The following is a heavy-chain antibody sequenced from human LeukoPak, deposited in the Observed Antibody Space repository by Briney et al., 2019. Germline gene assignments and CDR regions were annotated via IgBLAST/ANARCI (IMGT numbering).Heavy chain of an antibody. V-gene: IGHV1-69*05. CDR1: GGTFSSYA. CDR3: ASRTTVTTVRPKGIPYDPYYYYYYMDV. D-gene: IGHD4-17*01. J-gene: IGHJ6*03. Sequence: ASVKVSCKASGGTFSSYAISWVRQAPGQGLEWMGGIIPIFGTANYAQKFQGRVTITTDESTSTAYMELSSLRPEDTAVYYCASRTTVTTVRPKGIPYDPYYYYYYMDVWGKGTTVTVSS. CDR2: IIPIFGTA.